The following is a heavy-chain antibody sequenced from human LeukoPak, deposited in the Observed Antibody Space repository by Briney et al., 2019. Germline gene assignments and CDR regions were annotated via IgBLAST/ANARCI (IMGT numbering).Heavy chain of an antibody. D-gene: IGHD3-22*01. Sequence: PGGSLRLSCAASGFTFSSYAMSWVRQAPGKGLEWVSAISGSGGSTSYADSEKGRLTISRDNSKNTLYLQMTSLRAEDTAVYYCAKLWRSGYYYFDYWGQGTLVTVSS. CDR3: AKLWRSGYYYFDY. CDR2: ISGSGGST. J-gene: IGHJ4*02. V-gene: IGHV3-23*01. CDR1: GFTFSSYA.